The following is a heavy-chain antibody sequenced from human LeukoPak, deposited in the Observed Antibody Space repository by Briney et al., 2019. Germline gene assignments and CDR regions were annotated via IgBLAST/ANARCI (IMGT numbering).Heavy chain of an antibody. V-gene: IGHV3-33*01. Sequence: GGSLRLSCAASGFTFRNYGMHWVRQAPGEGLQWVAVIWSDGSNKYYGDSVKGRFTISRDDSKNTLYLQMNGLRAEDTAVYYCARDIVVVTAPGDLWGQGTLVTVSS. CDR2: IWSDGSNK. CDR3: ARDIVVVTAPGDL. D-gene: IGHD2-21*02. CDR1: GFTFRNYG. J-gene: IGHJ5*02.